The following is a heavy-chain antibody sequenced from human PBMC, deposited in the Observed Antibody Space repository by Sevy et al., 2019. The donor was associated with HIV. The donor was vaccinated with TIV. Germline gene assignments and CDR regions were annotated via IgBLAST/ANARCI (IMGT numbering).Heavy chain of an antibody. D-gene: IGHD2-15*01. J-gene: IGHJ5*02. CDR2: VNPSGGST. V-gene: IGHV1-46*01. Sequence: ASVKVSCKASGYRFTSYYIYWVRQAPGQGLEWMGIVNPSGGSTSYAQKFQGRVTMTRDTSTSTVYMELSRLRSEDTAVYYCARGSGGRSGWFDPWGQGTLVTVSS. CDR1: GYRFTSYY. CDR3: ARGSGGRSGWFDP.